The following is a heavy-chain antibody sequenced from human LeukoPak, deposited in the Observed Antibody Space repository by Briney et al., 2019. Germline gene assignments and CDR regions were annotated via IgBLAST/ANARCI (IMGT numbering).Heavy chain of an antibody. CDR2: ICYSGTT. V-gene: IGHV4-39*01. Sequence: SETLSLTCSVSGGSINSNSHHWDWIRQAPGKGLEWIGNICYSGTTSYNPSLKSRVTISVDTSKNQFSLRLSSVTAADTAVYYCARRGDILTDYAFDYWGQGTLVTVSS. D-gene: IGHD3-9*01. J-gene: IGHJ4*02. CDR3: ARRGDILTDYAFDY. CDR1: GGSINSNSHH.